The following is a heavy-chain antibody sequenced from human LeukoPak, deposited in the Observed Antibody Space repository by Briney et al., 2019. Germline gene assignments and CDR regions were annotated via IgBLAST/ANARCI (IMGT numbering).Heavy chain of an antibody. D-gene: IGHD6-19*01. Sequence: TSETLSLTCTVSGGSISSSSYYWGWIRQPPGKGLEWIGSIYYSGSTYYNPSLKSRVTISVDTSKNQFSLKLSSVTAADTAVYYCARVWYTSGCLLFDYWGQGKLVTVSS. CDR1: GGSISSSSYY. CDR2: IYYSGST. CDR3: ARVWYTSGCLLFDY. J-gene: IGHJ4*02. V-gene: IGHV4-39*07.